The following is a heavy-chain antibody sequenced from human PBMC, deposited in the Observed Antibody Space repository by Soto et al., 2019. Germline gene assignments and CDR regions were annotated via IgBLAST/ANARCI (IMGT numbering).Heavy chain of an antibody. V-gene: IGHV1-69*01. CDR3: ATATISPVSATLYHYGMDV. CDR1: GGTFNNFA. J-gene: IGHJ6*04. CDR2: IMPVFHTT. Sequence: QVQLVQSGAEVKKPGSSVKVSCQASGGTFNNFAFTWVRQAPGQGLEWLGGIMPVFHTTNIAQTFQDRITVTADAFTTTVYMEMTSLRYDDTAVYYCATATISPVSATLYHYGMDVWGKGTTVTVSS. D-gene: IGHD6-25*01.